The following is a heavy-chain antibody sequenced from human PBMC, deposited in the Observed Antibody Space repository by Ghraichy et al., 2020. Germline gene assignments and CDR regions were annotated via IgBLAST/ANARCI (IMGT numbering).Heavy chain of an antibody. CDR1: GFTFSSNS. Sequence: GSLRLSCVGSGFTFSSNSMNWVRQSPGKGLEWISYITSSSRFKSYADSVKGRFTISRDNAHNSLYLQMNSLRDEDTAVYFCARGSTVVRFFYYDGMDVWGQGTTVTVSS. D-gene: IGHD4-23*01. CDR2: ITSSSRFK. CDR3: ARGSTVVRFFYYDGMDV. V-gene: IGHV3-48*02. J-gene: IGHJ6*02.